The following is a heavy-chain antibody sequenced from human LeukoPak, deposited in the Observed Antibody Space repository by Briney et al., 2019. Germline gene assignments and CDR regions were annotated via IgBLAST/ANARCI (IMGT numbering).Heavy chain of an antibody. V-gene: IGHV1-3*01. CDR3: ARGLGDYGDYVPDY. D-gene: IGHD4-17*01. Sequence: ASVKVSCKASGYAFTSYAMHWVRQAPGQRLEWMGWINAGNGNTKYSQKFQGRVTITRDTSASTAYMELSSLRSEDTAVYYCARGLGDYGDYVPDYWRQGTLVTVSS. CDR2: INAGNGNT. J-gene: IGHJ4*02. CDR1: GYAFTSYA.